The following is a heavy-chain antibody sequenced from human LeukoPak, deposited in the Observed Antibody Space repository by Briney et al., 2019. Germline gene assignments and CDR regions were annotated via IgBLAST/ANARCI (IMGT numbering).Heavy chain of an antibody. V-gene: IGHV5-51*01. D-gene: IGHD2-2*02. CDR3: ARGGLYCSSTSCYMYYFDY. CDR1: GYSFTSYW. J-gene: IGHJ4*02. CDR2: IYPGDSDT. Sequence: GESLKISCKGSGYSFTSYWIGWVRQMPGKGLEWMGIIYPGDSDTRYSPSFQGQVTISADKSISTAYLQWSSLKASDTAMYYCARGGLYCSSTSCYMYYFDYWGQGTLITVSS.